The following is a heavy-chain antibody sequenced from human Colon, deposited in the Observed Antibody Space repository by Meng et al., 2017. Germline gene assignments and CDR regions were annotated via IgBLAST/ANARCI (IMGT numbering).Heavy chain of an antibody. CDR3: ARTIYSSSVDY. CDR2: IDRSGTT. V-gene: IGHV4-38-2*01. D-gene: IGHD3-22*01. J-gene: IGHJ4*02. Sequence: LRGSGPEPVEPSGTRALTCAVSGYSISTAYYWGWIRQTPGKVLEWIASIDRSGTTYYNPSLESLVTISVDTSKNHFSLRLNSVTAADTAVYFCARTIYSSSVDYWGQGTLVTVSS. CDR1: GYSISTAYY.